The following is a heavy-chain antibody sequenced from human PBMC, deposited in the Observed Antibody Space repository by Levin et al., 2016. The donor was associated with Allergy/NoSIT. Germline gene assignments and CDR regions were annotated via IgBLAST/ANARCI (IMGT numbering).Heavy chain of an antibody. Sequence: GGSLRLSCAASGFTFSSFAMSWVRQAPGKGLEWVSGISGSGGSTYYADSVKGRFTISRDNSKNTLYLQMNSLRAEDTALYYCAKDKGASSVYYFGMDVWGQGTTVTVSS. D-gene: IGHD6-6*01. V-gene: IGHV3-23*01. CDR1: GFTFSSFA. CDR3: AKDKGASSVYYFGMDV. J-gene: IGHJ6*02. CDR2: ISGSGGST.